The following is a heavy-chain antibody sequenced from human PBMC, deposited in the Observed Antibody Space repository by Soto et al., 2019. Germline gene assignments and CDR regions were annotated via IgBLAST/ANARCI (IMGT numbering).Heavy chain of an antibody. CDR3: ARHRTESATIEYFAY. V-gene: IGHV4-39*01. J-gene: IGHJ4*02. D-gene: IGHD2-15*01. CDR1: GGSISSGSHY. Sequence: QLQLQESGPGLVKPSETLSLICTVSGGSISSGSHYWGWIRQPPGKGLFWIGSIFQSGSTYYDSSLDSRVTISGDTSKNQFSRRLTSVTVADTAVYYGARHRTESATIEYFAYWGQGTLVTVSS. CDR2: IFQSGST.